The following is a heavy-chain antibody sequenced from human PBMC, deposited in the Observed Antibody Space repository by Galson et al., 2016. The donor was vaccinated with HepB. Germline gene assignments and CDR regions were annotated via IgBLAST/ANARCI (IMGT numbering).Heavy chain of an antibody. V-gene: IGHV3-23*01. CDR3: AKDNSGRKVFTMVRELSSMDV. CDR1: GSTFSRYW. D-gene: IGHD3-10*01. CDR2: ISSSGST. J-gene: IGHJ6*02. Sequence: SLRLSCAASGSTFSRYWMHWVRQAPGKGLEWISYISSSGSTYYADSVKGRFTISRDNSKNTLYLQMNSLRAEDTAVYYCAKDNSGRKVFTMVRELSSMDVWGQGTTVTVSS.